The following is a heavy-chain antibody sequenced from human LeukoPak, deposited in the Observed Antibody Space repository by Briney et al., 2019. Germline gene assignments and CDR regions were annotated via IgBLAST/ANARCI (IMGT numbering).Heavy chain of an antibody. CDR3: ARAVCPTIKFCDSSYFMDV. V-gene: IGHV3-20*04. D-gene: IGHD6-6*01. CDR2: INWNGAST. J-gene: IGHJ6*03. Sequence: PGGSLRLSCAASGFSFDDLGMTWVRQVPGKGLEWVAGINWNGASTGYADSVRGRFTISRDNAKNSLYLQKNSLRAEDTALYYCARAVCPTIKFCDSSYFMDVWGKGTTVNVS. CDR1: GFSFDDLG.